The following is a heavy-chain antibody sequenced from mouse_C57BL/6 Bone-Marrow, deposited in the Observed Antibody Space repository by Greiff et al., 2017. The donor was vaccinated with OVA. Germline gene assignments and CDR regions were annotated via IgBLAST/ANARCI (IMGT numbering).Heavy chain of an antibody. CDR2: IRSKSNNYAT. D-gene: IGHD1-1*01. CDR3: VRLFITSFYAMDY. V-gene: IGHV10-1*01. J-gene: IGHJ4*01. Sequence: EVKLQESGGGLVQPKGSLKLSCAASGFSFNTYAMNWVRQAPGKGLEWVARIRSKSNNYATYYADSVKDRFTISRDDSESMLYLQMNNLKTEDTAMYYCVRLFITSFYAMDYWGQGTSVTVSS. CDR1: GFSFNTYA.